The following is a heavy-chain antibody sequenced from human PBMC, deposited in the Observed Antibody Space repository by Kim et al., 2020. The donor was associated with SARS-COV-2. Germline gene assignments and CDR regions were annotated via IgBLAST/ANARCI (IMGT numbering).Heavy chain of an antibody. V-gene: IGHV4-34*01. CDR3: AREGILTGYYRENARGNVDY. D-gene: IGHD3-9*01. CDR1: GGSFSGYY. Sequence: SETLSLTCAVYGGSFSGYYWSWIRQPPGKGLEWIGEINHSGSTNYNPSLKSRVTISVDTSKNQFSLKLSSVTAADTAVYYCAREGILTGYYRENARGNVDYWGQGTLVTVSS. J-gene: IGHJ4*02. CDR2: INHSGST.